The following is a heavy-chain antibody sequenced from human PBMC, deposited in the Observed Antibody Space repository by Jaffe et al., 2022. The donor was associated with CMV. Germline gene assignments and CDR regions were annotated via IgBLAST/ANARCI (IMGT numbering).Heavy chain of an antibody. CDR2: MNPNSDYT. CDR1: GYTFTSYD. CDR3: ARGRRSYYQFWSGYYTDNWFDP. Sequence: QVQLVQSGAEVKKPGASVKVSCKASGYTFTSYDINWVRQAPGQGLEWMGWMNPNSDYTDYEQRFQGRLTMTKNTSISTAYMELTNLTSEDTAVYYCARGRRSYYQFWSGYYTDNWFDPWGQGTPVTVSS. V-gene: IGHV1-8*01. D-gene: IGHD3-3*01. J-gene: IGHJ5*02.